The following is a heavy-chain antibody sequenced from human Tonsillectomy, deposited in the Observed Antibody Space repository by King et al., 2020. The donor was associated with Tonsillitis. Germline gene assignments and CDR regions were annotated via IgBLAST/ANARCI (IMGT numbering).Heavy chain of an antibody. CDR3: ARDVGYGDYEYYYGMDV. D-gene: IGHD4-17*01. J-gene: IGHJ6*02. CDR1: GFTFSSYS. V-gene: IGHV3-48*04. CDR2: ISSRSTI. Sequence: VQLVESGGGLVQPGGSLRLSCAASGFTFSSYSMNWVRQAPGKGLEWVSNISSRSTIYYADSVKGRFTISRDNAKNSLYLQMKSLRAEDTAVYYCARDVGYGDYEYYYGMDVWGQGTTVTVSS.